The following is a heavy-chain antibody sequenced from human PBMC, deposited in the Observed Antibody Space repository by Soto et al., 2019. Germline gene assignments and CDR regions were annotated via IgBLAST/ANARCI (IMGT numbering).Heavy chain of an antibody. Sequence: SETLSLTXAVSGGSISSGGYSWSWIRQPPGKGLEWIGYIYHSGSTYYNPSLKSRVTISVDRSKNQFSLKLSSVTAADTAVYYCARAIDHDFWSGYYDYWGQGTLVTVS. CDR2: IYHSGST. V-gene: IGHV4-30-2*01. J-gene: IGHJ4*02. CDR1: GGSISSGGYS. D-gene: IGHD3-3*01. CDR3: ARAIDHDFWSGYYDY.